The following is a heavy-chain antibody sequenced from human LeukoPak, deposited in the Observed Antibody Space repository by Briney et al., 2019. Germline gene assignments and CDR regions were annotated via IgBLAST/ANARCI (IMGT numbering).Heavy chain of an antibody. CDR2: IYYSGST. V-gene: IGHV4-59*01. Sequence: PSETLSLTCTVSGGSISSYYWSWIRQPPGKGLEWIGYIYYSGSTNYNPSLKSRVTISVDTSKNQFSLKLSFVTAADTAVYYCARFLGYCSGGSCYYFDYWGQGTLVTVSS. CDR3: ARFLGYCSGGSCYYFDY. D-gene: IGHD2-15*01. J-gene: IGHJ4*02. CDR1: GGSISSYY.